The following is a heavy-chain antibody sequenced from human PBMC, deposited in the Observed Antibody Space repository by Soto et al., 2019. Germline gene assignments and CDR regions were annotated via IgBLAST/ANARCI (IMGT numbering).Heavy chain of an antibody. D-gene: IGHD5-12*01. Sequence: QVQLVESGGGVVQPGRSLRLSCAASGFTFSSYGMHWVRQAPGKGLEWVAVISYDGSNKYYADSVKGRFTISRDNSKNTLYLQMNSLRAEDTAVYYCAKDLSDSGYERSWVRYYGMDVWGQGTTVTVSS. CDR3: AKDLSDSGYERSWVRYYGMDV. CDR1: GFTFSSYG. V-gene: IGHV3-30*18. CDR2: ISYDGSNK. J-gene: IGHJ6*02.